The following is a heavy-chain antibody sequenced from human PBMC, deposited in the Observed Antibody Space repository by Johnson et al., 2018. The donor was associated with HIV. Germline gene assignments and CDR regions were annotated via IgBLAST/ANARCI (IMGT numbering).Heavy chain of an antibody. Sequence: QLVESGGGLVQPGRSLRLSCAASGFTFDDYAMHWVRQAPGKGLEWVSGISWNSGSIGYADSVKGRFTISRDNATNSLYLQMNSLRAEDTALYYCAKDQSVILTAHTPHSSHAFDIWGQGTMVTVSS. D-gene: IGHD3-9*01. CDR3: AKDQSVILTAHTPHSSHAFDI. CDR1: GFTFDDYA. J-gene: IGHJ3*02. CDR2: ISWNSGSI. V-gene: IGHV3-9*01.